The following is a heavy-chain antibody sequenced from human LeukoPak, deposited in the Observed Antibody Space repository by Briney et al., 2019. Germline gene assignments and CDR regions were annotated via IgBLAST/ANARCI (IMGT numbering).Heavy chain of an antibody. CDR1: GYSFTSHY. V-gene: IGHV1-46*01. D-gene: IGHD1-26*01. Sequence: ASVKVPCKASGYSFTSHYMHWVRQAPGQGLEWLGLINPSGSSTLYAQKFQGRVTMTRDMSTTTDYMELSSLRSEDTAVYYCARDNSVGDVAWWFDPWGQGTLVTVSS. CDR3: ARDNSVGDVAWWFDP. J-gene: IGHJ5*02. CDR2: INPSGSST.